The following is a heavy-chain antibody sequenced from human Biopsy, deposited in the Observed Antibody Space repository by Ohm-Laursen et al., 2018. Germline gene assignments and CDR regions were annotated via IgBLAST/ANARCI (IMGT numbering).Heavy chain of an antibody. J-gene: IGHJ4*02. V-gene: IGHV4-59*11. Sequence: SQTLSLTCTVSGGSFTGHYWSWIRQPPGKGLEWIGHISYTGYTSYNASLKSRVTISVDTSRNHLSLRLSSLTAADTAAYYCARGSNDFGGLYFPRWGQGTLLTVSS. CDR2: ISYTGYT. CDR1: GGSFTGHY. D-gene: IGHD4-23*01. CDR3: ARGSNDFGGLYFPR.